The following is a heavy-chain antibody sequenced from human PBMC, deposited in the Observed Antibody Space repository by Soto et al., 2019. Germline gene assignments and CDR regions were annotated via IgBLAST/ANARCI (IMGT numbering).Heavy chain of an antibody. CDR2: IYWDDDK. Sequence: QITLKESGPTLVKPTQTLTLTCTFSGFSLSTNELGVGWIRQPPGKALEWLALIYWDDDKRYIPSLKSRLTLTKDTSKNQVVLTMTNMDPVDTATYYCARGHSYFDYWGQGTLVTVSS. V-gene: IGHV2-5*02. J-gene: IGHJ4*02. CDR1: GFSLSTNELG. CDR3: ARGHSYFDY.